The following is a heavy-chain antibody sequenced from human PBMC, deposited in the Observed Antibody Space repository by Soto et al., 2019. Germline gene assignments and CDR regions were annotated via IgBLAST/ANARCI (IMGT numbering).Heavy chain of an antibody. CDR2: ISAYNGNT. V-gene: IGHV1-18*04. CDR3: EMNSILSCDSWFDP. D-gene: IGHD2-21*01. J-gene: IGHJ5*02. CDR1: GYTFTSYG. Sequence: ASVKVSCKASGYTFTSYGISWVRQAPGQGLEWMGWISAYNGNTNYAQKLQGRVTMTTDTSTSTAYMELRSLRSDDTAVYYCEMNSILSCDSWFDPWGQGTLVTVSS.